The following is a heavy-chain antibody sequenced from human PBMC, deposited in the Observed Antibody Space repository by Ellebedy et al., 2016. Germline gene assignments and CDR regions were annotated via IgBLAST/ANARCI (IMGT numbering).Heavy chain of an antibody. CDR3: AKSFGGYDFFAFDI. CDR2: IIPIFGTA. V-gene: IGHV1-69*13. Sequence: SVKVSXXASGGTFSSYGISWVRQAPGQGLEWMGGIIPIFGTAYYAQNFQGRVTIIADESTSTAYMDLSSLRSEDTAVYYCAKSFGGYDFFAFDIWGQGTTVTVSS. D-gene: IGHD5-12*01. CDR1: GGTFSSYG. J-gene: IGHJ3*02.